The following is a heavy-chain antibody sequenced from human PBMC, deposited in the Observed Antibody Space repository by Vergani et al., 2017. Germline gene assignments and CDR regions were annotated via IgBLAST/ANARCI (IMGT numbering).Heavy chain of an antibody. CDR3: ARNRGYCRGHSCFGNLVGSAFYGMDV. D-gene: IGHD2-15*01. Sequence: QVQLVESGGGEVQPGRSLRLSCAASGFTFSSYDMNWVRQAPGKGLEWVALISYDGSNKFYADSVKGRFTISRDNSKNTLYLQMNSLRVEDTAVYYCARNRGYCRGHSCFGNLVGSAFYGMDVWGQGTTVTVS. J-gene: IGHJ6*02. CDR1: GFTFSSYD. CDR2: ISYDGSNK. V-gene: IGHV3-30-3*01.